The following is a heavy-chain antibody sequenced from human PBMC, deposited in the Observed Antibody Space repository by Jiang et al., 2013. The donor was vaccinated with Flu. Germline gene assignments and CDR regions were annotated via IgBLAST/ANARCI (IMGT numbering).Heavy chain of an antibody. J-gene: IGHJ3*01. Sequence: QTLSLTCAISGDSVSSKSAAWNWIRQSPSRGLEWLGRTYYRSKWFNDYAVSVKSRISVSPDTSKNQFSLQLNSVTPEDTAVYYCARNDRGALDVWGQGTSGHRL. D-gene: IGHD3-10*01. V-gene: IGHV6-1*01. CDR2: TYYRSKWFN. CDR1: GDSVSSKSAA. CDR3: ARNDRGALDV.